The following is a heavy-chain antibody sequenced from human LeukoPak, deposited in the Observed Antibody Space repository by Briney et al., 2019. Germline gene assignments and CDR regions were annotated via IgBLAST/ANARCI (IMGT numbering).Heavy chain of an antibody. D-gene: IGHD5-18*01. CDR3: ARERGIQLPKGGIDP. Sequence: SVKVSCKASGGTFSSYAICWVRQAPGQGLEWMGRIIPIFGTANYAQKFQGRVTITTDESTSTAYMELSSLRSEDTAVYYCARERGIQLPKGGIDPWGQGTLVTASS. CDR2: IIPIFGTA. CDR1: GGTFSSYA. J-gene: IGHJ5*02. V-gene: IGHV1-69*05.